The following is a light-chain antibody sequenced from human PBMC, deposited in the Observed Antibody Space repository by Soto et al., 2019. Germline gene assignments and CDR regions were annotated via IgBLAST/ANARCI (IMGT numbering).Light chain of an antibody. CDR1: QIVSSSY. CDR2: DAS. J-gene: IGKJ5*01. Sequence: EIVLTQSPGTLSLSPGERATLSCRASQIVSSSYLAWYQQKPGQAPRLLIYDASSRATGIPDRFSGSGSGTDFTLTLSRLEPDDFAVYYCQQYDNSAIPFGQGTRREIK. CDR3: QQYDNSAIP. V-gene: IGKV3-20*01.